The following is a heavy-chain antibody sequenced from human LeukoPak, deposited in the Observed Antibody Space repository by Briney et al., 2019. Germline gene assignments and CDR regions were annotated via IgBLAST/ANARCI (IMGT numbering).Heavy chain of an antibody. CDR3: AKASGGPSVGGEYYFDY. J-gene: IGHJ4*02. CDR1: GGSFSGYY. V-gene: IGHV4-34*01. CDR2: INHSGST. Sequence: SETLSLTCAVYGGSFSGYYWSWIRQPPGKGLEWIGEINHSGSTNYNPSLKSRVTISVDTSKNQFSLKLSSVTAADTAVYYCAKASGGPSVGGEYYFDYWGQGTLVTVSS. D-gene: IGHD4-17*01.